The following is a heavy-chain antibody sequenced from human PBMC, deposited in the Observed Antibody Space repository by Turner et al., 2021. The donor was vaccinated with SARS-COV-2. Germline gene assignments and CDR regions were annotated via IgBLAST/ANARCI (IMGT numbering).Heavy chain of an antibody. CDR1: GGSISSYDYY. Sequence: QLQESGPGVVKPSETLSLTCTVSGGSISSYDYYWDWIRQPPGMELEWIGSMYYSGTTHYNPSLRGRVTISIDTSKNQFSLKVTSVTATDTAVYYCARRGDYWGQGMLVTVSS. CDR2: MYYSGTT. J-gene: IGHJ4*02. V-gene: IGHV4-39*01. D-gene: IGHD3-16*01. CDR3: ARRGDY.